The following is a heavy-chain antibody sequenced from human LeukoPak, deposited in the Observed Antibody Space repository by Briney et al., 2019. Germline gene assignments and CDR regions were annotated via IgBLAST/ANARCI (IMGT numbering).Heavy chain of an antibody. CDR2: ISGSGGST. Sequence: PGGSLRLSCAASGFTFSNAWMNWVRQAPGKGLEWVSAISGSGGSTYYADSVKGRFTISRDNSKNTLYLQMNSLRAEDTAVYHCAKVSGIAAAGYNWFDPWGQGTLVTVSS. J-gene: IGHJ5*02. CDR3: AKVSGIAAAGYNWFDP. V-gene: IGHV3-23*01. D-gene: IGHD6-13*01. CDR1: GFTFSNAW.